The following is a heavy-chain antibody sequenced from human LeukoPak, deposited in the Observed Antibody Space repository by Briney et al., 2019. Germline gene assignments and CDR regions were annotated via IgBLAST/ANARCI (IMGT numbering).Heavy chain of an antibody. J-gene: IGHJ4*02. CDR3: AMGMVRGVIIPHY. D-gene: IGHD3-10*01. CDR1: GYTFTSYG. Sequence: ASVKVSCKASGYTFTSYGISWVRQAPGQGLEYMGWIRPSNGNRNYAQKVQDRVTLTTDTSTSTVYMELRSLRSDDTAVYYCAMGMVRGVIIPHYWGQGTLVIVSS. V-gene: IGHV1-18*01. CDR2: IRPSNGNR.